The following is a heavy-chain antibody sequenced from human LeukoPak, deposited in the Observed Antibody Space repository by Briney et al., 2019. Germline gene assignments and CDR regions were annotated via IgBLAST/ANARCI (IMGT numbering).Heavy chain of an antibody. CDR2: IYYSGST. J-gene: IGHJ6*02. V-gene: IGHV4-61*05. D-gene: IGHD3-22*01. CDR3: ARHPVISLGYYYYYGMDV. Sequence: SETLSLTCTVSGGSISSSSYYWSWIRQPPGQGLEWIGYIYYSGSTNYNPSLKSRVTISVDTSKNQFSLKLSSVTAADTAVYYRARHPVISLGYYYYYGMDVWGQGTTVTVSS. CDR1: GGSISSSSYY.